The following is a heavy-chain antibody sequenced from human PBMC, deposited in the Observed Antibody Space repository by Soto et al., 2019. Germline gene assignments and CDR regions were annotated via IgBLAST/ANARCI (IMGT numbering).Heavy chain of an antibody. CDR3: AHNNYYGSGSVY. V-gene: IGHV2-5*02. J-gene: IGHJ4*02. CDR2: IYWDNDK. D-gene: IGHD3-10*01. Sequence: QITLKESGPTLVKPTQTLTLTCAFSGFSLNTRGVGVGWIRQPPGKALEWLALIYWDNDKRYSPSLKSRLTITKDTPKNHVVHMMTDMDPVDTATYYCAHNNYYGSGSVYWGQGTLVTVSS. CDR1: GFSLNTRGVG.